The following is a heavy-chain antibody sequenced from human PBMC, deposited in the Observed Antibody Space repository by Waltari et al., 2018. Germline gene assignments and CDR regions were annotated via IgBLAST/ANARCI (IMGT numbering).Heavy chain of an antibody. CDR2: ISSSGSTS. V-gene: IGHV3-48*03. Sequence: EVQLVESGGGLVQPGGSLRLSCAASGFTFSSYEMNWVRQAPGKGMEWVSYISSSGSTSYYADSVKGRFTISRDNAKNSLYLQMNSLRAEDTAVYYCARNLGYSSAWYYYGMDVWGQGTTVTVSS. CDR3: ARNLGYSSAWYYYGMDV. CDR1: GFTFSSYE. J-gene: IGHJ6*02. D-gene: IGHD5-18*01.